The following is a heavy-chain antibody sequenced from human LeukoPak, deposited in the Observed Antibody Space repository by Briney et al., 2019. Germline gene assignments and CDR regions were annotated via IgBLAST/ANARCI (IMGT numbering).Heavy chain of an antibody. CDR1: GFTFSSYA. CDR2: ISGSGGST. CDR3: AKEFVGRYSYGYFDY. V-gene: IGHV3-23*01. D-gene: IGHD5-18*01. Sequence: GGSLRLSCAATGFTFSSYAMSWVRQAPGEGLEWVSAISGSGGSTYYADSVKGRFTISRDNSKNTLYLQMNSLRAEDTAVYYCAKEFVGRYSYGYFDYWGQGTLVTVSS. J-gene: IGHJ4*02.